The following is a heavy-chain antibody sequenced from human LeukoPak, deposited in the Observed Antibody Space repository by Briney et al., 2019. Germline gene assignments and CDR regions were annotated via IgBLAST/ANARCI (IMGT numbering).Heavy chain of an antibody. D-gene: IGHD3-22*01. J-gene: IGHJ1*01. V-gene: IGHV3-74*01. CDR3: ARAPSEIGGYYPEYFRH. CDR1: GFTFSSYW. Sequence: GGSLRLSCATSGFTFSSYWMHWVRQAPGKGLVWVSRIKSDGSTNYADSVKGRFTISRDNAKNTVSLQMNSLRAEDTGVYYCARAPSEIGGYYPEYFRHWGQGTLVTVSS. CDR2: IKSDGST.